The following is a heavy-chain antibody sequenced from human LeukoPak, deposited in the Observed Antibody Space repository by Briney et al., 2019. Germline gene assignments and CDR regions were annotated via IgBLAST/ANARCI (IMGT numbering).Heavy chain of an antibody. CDR2: INPNSGGT. J-gene: IGHJ4*02. D-gene: IGHD2-2*01. Sequence: ASVKVSCKASGYTFTGYYMHWVRQAPGQGLEWMGWINPNSGGTNYAQKFQGRVTMTRDTSICTAYMELSRLRSDDTAVYYCARDRVVAYHFDYWGQGTLVTVSS. CDR3: ARDRVVAYHFDY. V-gene: IGHV1-2*02. CDR1: GYTFTGYY.